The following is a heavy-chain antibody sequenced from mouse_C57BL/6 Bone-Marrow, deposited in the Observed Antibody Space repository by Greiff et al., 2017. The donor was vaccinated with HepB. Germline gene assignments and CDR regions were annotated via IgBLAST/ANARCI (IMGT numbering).Heavy chain of an antibody. J-gene: IGHJ2*01. V-gene: IGHV14-2*01. CDR3: ARSRPAQATVDY. CDR1: GFNITDYS. D-gene: IGHD3-2*02. CDR2: IDPEDGET. Sequence: EVQLQQSGAELVKPGASVKLSCTASGFNITDYSMHWVKQRTETGLEWIGRIDPEDGETKAAPKFQSKATITADTASNKAYLQLSSRTSEDTAVYYCARSRPAQATVDYWGQGTTLTVSS.